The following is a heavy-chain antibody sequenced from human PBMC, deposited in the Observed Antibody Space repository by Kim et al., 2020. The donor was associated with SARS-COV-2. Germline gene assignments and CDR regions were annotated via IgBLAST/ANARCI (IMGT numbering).Heavy chain of an antibody. CDR2: ISWDGLTT. J-gene: IGHJ4*02. Sequence: GGSLRLSCGASGFNFDDFTMHWVRQAPGKGLECVSLISWDGLTTHYADSVRGRFTISRDNKKNFLYLQMNSLTTEDTALYYCAKDKGTLGSLDSWGQGTL. CDR1: GFNFDDFT. V-gene: IGHV3-43*01. D-gene: IGHD3-16*01. CDR3: AKDKGTLGSLDS.